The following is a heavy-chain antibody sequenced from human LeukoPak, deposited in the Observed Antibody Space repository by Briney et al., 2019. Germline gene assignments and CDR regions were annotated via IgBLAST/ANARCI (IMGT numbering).Heavy chain of an antibody. D-gene: IGHD6-19*01. CDR3: ARDDVAVAGTGEGFDY. Sequence: KPGGSLRLSCAASGFTFSTYNMNWVRQAPGKGLEWVSFISSSSSYIYYADSVKGRFTISRDNAKNSLYLQMNSVRAEDTAVYYCARDDVAVAGTGEGFDYWGQGTLVTVSS. J-gene: IGHJ4*02. CDR2: ISSSSSYI. V-gene: IGHV3-21*01. CDR1: GFTFSTYN.